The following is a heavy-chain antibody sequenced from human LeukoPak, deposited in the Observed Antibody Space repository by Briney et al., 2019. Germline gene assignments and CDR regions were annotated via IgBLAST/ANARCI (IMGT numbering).Heavy chain of an antibody. CDR3: ARVRDYCSSTSCNYYYGMDV. CDR2: INPSGGST. V-gene: IGHV1-46*01. CDR1: GYTFTSYY. Sequence: ASVKVSCKASGYTFTSYYMHWVRQAPGQGLEWMGIINPSGGSTSYAQKFQGRVTMTRDTPTSTVYMELSSLRSEDTAVYYCARVRDYCSSTSCNYYYGMDVWGQGTTVTVSS. J-gene: IGHJ6*02. D-gene: IGHD2-2*01.